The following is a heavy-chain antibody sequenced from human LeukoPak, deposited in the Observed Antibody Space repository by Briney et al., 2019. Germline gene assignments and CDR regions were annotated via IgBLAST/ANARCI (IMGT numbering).Heavy chain of an antibody. CDR1: GFTFSSYW. D-gene: IGHD6-19*01. CDR3: ARDHQQWLDHPFDY. CDR2: IKQDGSEK. Sequence: GGSLRLSCAASGFTFSSYWMSWVRQAPGKGLEWVANIKQDGSEKYYVDSVKGRFTISRDNAKNSLYLQMNSLRAEDTAVYYCARDHQQWLDHPFDYWGQGTLVTVSS. V-gene: IGHV3-7*01. J-gene: IGHJ4*02.